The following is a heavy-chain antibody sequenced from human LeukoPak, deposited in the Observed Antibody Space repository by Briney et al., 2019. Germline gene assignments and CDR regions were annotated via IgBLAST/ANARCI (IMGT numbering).Heavy chain of an antibody. CDR3: ARDSGPYGDYGWFDP. D-gene: IGHD4-17*01. V-gene: IGHV4-4*07. J-gene: IGHJ5*02. CDR1: GGSISSYY. Sequence: KTSETLSLTCTVSGGSISSYYWSWIRQPAGKGLEWIGRIYTSGSTNYNPSLKSRVTMSVDTPKNQFSLKLSSVTAADTAVYYCARDSGPYGDYGWFDPWGQGTLVTVPS. CDR2: IYTSGST.